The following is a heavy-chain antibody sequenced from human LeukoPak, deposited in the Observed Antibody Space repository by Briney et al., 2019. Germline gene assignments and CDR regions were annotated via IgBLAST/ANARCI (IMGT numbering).Heavy chain of an antibody. CDR3: AKDLEMATIRDAFDI. CDR2: IYSGGST. J-gene: IGHJ3*02. V-gene: IGHV3-66*01. CDR1: GFTFSSNY. Sequence: GGSLRLSCAASGFTFSSNYMSWVRQAPGKGLEWVSVIYSGGSTYYSDSVTGRFNISRDNSKKTLYLQMNSLRAEDTAVYYCAKDLEMATIRDAFDIWGQGTMVTVSS. D-gene: IGHD5-24*01.